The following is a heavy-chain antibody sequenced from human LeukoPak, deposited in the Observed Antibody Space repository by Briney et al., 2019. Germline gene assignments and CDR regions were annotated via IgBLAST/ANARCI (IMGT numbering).Heavy chain of an antibody. CDR1: GDSISSYY. V-gene: IGHV4-59*01. CDR3: ARDKQPGDY. CDR2: IFYSVNT. J-gene: IGHJ4*02. Sequence: SETLSLTCTVSGDSISSYYWNWIRQPPGKGLEWIGYIFYSVNTNYNPSLKSRATISVDTSKNQFSLKLTSVTAADTAVYYCARDKQPGDYWGQGTLVTVSS. D-gene: IGHD5-18*01.